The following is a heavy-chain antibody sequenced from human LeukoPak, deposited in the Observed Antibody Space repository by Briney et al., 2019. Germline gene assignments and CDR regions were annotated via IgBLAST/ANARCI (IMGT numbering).Heavy chain of an antibody. CDR2: MNPKRGET. Sequence: ASVKVSCKTSGYTFIRYEINWVRQAPGQGLEWMGWMNPKRGETGYAPKFQGRVTMTRNTSINTAYMELSNLTSEDTAVYYGSSGTDSDFWGQGTLVPVSS. CDR1: GYTFIRYE. V-gene: IGHV1-8*01. CDR3: SSGTDSDF. J-gene: IGHJ4*02.